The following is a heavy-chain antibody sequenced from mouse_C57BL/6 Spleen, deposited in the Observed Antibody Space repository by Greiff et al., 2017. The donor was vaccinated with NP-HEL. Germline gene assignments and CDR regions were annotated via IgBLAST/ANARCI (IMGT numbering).Heavy chain of an antibody. CDR3: ARRITTVVAPGFAY. J-gene: IGHJ3*01. CDR1: GFTFSDYG. CDR2: ISSGSSTI. D-gene: IGHD1-1*01. Sequence: EVKLMESGGGLVKPGGSLKLSCAASGFTFSDYGMHWVRQAPEKGLEWVAYISSGSSTIYYADTVKGRFTISRDNAKNTLFLQMTSLRSEDTAMYYCARRITTVVAPGFAYWGQGTLVTVSA. V-gene: IGHV5-17*01.